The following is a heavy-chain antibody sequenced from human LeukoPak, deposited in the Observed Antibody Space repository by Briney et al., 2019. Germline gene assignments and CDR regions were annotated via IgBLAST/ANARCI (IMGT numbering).Heavy chain of an antibody. D-gene: IGHD3-16*01. CDR1: GLTFRTYS. CDR2: ISSSSSYI. Sequence: PGGSLRLSCAASGLTFRTYSMNWIRQAPGKGLEWVSSISSSSSYIYYADSVKGRFTISRDNAKNSLYLQMNSLRAEDTAVYYCAREGGEKGRLPDYWGQGTLVTVSS. J-gene: IGHJ4*02. CDR3: AREGGEKGRLPDY. V-gene: IGHV3-21*01.